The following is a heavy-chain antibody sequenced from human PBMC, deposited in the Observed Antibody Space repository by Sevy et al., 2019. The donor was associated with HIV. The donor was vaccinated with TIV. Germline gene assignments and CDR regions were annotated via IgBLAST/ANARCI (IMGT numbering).Heavy chain of an antibody. CDR3: ARKGGPYDIGFHP. J-gene: IGHJ5*02. V-gene: IGHV3-48*03. Sequence: GGSLRLSCAASGFTFSSYEMTWVRQAPGKGLEWISSISGSGTTIYYGDSVEGRFTISRDNPKNSLYLKMTSLRAEDTAFYYCARKGGPYDIGFHPWGQGTLVTVSS. D-gene: IGHD3-22*01. CDR2: ISGSGTTI. CDR1: GFTFSSYE.